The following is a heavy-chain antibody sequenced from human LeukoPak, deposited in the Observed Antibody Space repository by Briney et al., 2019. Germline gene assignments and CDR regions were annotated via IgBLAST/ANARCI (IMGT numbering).Heavy chain of an antibody. CDR2: IYYSGNT. J-gene: IGHJ4*02. Sequence: SETLSLTCTVSGGSISGTTSYWGWLRQPPGKGLQWIGSIYYSGNTYYNPSLKSRVTISVDTSKNQFSLTLNSVTAADTAVYYCATSLSAPRDYWGQGILVTVSS. CDR1: GGSISGTTSY. V-gene: IGHV4-39*01. CDR3: ATSLSAPRDY.